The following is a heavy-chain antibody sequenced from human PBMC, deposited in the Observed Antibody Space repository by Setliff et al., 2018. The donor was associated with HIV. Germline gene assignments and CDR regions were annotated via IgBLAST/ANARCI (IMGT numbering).Heavy chain of an antibody. V-gene: IGHV4-39*01. CDR2: IYYRGST. Sequence: SETLSLTCSVSGVSISSGGYYWSWIRQVPGKGLEWIGSIYYRGSTYYNPSLKSRVTISVDTSKNQFSLKLSSVTAADTAVYYCARSVPRYCSGGSCYPPLFDYWGQGTLVTVSS. CDR1: GVSISSGGYY. J-gene: IGHJ4*02. D-gene: IGHD2-15*01. CDR3: ARSVPRYCSGGSCYPPLFDY.